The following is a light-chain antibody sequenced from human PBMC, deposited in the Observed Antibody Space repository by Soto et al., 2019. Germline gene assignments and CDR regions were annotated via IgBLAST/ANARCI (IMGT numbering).Light chain of an antibody. CDR1: SSDVGTFKY. V-gene: IGLV2-11*01. J-gene: IGLJ1*01. CDR3: CAYAGSFIFV. Sequence: QSVRTQPRSVSGSPGQSVTISCTGASSDVGTFKYVTWYQQHPGKAPKLMTYDVSKRPSGVPDRFSGSKSGNTAALTISGLQAEDEADYYCCAYAGSFIFVFGTGTKV. CDR2: DVS.